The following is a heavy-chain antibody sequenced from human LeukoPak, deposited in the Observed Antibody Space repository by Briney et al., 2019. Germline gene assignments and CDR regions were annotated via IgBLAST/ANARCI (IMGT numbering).Heavy chain of an antibody. J-gene: IGHJ4*02. CDR1: GGSVSSYY. Sequence: SETLSLTCTVSGGSVSSYYWSWIRQPPGKGLEWIGYIYYSGSTNYNPSLKSRVTISVDTSKNQFSLKPSSVTAADTAVYYCARGRSSSWPYWGQGTLVTVSS. D-gene: IGHD6-13*01. V-gene: IGHV4-59*02. CDR3: ARGRSSSWPY. CDR2: IYYSGST.